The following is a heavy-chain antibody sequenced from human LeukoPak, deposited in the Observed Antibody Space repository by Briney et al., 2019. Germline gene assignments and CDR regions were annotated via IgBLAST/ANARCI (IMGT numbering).Heavy chain of an antibody. D-gene: IGHD6-13*01. CDR3: ARTGYSSSWYLYYYYYYYMDV. J-gene: IGHJ6*03. Sequence: GGSLRLSCEASGFSFPYGMSWVRQAPGKGLVWVSRINSDGSSTSYTDSVKGRFTISRDNAKNTLYLQMNSLRAEDTAVYYCARTGYSSSWYLYYYYYYYMDVWGKGTTVTISS. V-gene: IGHV3-74*01. CDR2: INSDGSST. CDR1: GFSFPYG.